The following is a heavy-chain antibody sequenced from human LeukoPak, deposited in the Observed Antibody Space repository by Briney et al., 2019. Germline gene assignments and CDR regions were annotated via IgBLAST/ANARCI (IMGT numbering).Heavy chain of an antibody. Sequence: SETLSLTCSVSGGSIGSSSYCWGWIRQPPGKGLEWIGTICYSGSTFYNPSLKSRVTLSVDTSKNQFSLKLSSVSAADTAVYYCARTENYIPEDCFDPWGQGTLVTVSS. V-gene: IGHV4-39*01. J-gene: IGHJ5*02. D-gene: IGHD5-24*01. CDR2: ICYSGST. CDR1: GGSIGSSSYC. CDR3: ARTENYIPEDCFDP.